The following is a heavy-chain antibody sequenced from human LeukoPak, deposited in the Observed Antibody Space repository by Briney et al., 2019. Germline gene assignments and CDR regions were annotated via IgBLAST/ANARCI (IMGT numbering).Heavy chain of an antibody. Sequence: SETLSLTCTVSGGSISSDHYYWSWIRQYPGKGLEWIGYIYYSGSTYYNPSLKSRVTISVDTSKKQFSLKLTSVTAADTAVYYCAAVVPAAAXXXDIWGQGTMVTVSS. CDR1: GGSISSDHYY. V-gene: IGHV4-31*03. CDR3: AAVVPAAAXXXDI. D-gene: IGHD2-2*01. J-gene: IGHJ3*02. CDR2: IYYSGST.